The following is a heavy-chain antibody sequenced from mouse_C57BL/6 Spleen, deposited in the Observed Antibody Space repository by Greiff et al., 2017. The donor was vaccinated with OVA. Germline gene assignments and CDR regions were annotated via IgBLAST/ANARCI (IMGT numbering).Heavy chain of an antibody. J-gene: IGHJ2*01. CDR3: ARSLGGSRGYYFDY. D-gene: IGHD1-1*01. Sequence: EVQLQQSGPVLVKPGASVKMSCKASGYTFTDYYMNWVKQSHGKSLEWIGVINPYNGGTSYNQKFKGKATLTVDKSSSTAYMELNSLTSEDSAVYYCARSLGGSRGYYFDYWGQGTTLTVSS. CDR2: INPYNGGT. CDR1: GYTFTDYY. V-gene: IGHV1-19*01.